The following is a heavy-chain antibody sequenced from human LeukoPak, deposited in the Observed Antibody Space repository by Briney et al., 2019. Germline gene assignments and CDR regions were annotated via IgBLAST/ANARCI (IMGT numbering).Heavy chain of an antibody. V-gene: IGHV4-59*01. Sequence: PSETLSLTCTVSGGSISSYYWSWIRQPPGKGLEWIGYIYYTGSTSYNPSLKSRVTISIDTSKNQFSLKLSSVTAADTAVYYCARGRTGYGGTDHWGQGTLVTVSS. J-gene: IGHJ5*02. CDR1: GGSISSYY. CDR2: IYYTGST. CDR3: ARGRTGYGGTDH. D-gene: IGHD4-23*01.